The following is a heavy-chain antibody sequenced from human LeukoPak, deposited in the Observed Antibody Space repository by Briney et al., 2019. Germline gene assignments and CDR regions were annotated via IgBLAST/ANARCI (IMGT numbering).Heavy chain of an antibody. V-gene: IGHV4-59*01. Sequence: SETLSLTCTVSGGSISSYYWSWIRQPPGKGLEWIGYIYYSGSTNYNPSLKSRVTISVDTSKNQFSLKLSSVTAADTAVYYCARLNYYVSYGMDVWGQGTTVTVSS. CDR1: GGSISSYY. CDR3: ARLNYYVSYGMDV. CDR2: IYYSGST. J-gene: IGHJ6*02.